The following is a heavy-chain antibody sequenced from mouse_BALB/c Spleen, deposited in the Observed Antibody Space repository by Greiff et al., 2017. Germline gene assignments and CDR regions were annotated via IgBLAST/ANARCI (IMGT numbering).Heavy chain of an antibody. CDR1: GFSLTSYG. D-gene: IGHD2-2*01. V-gene: IGHV2-2*02. CDR3: ARGGWLRRYFDV. Sequence: VMLVESGPGLVQPSQSLSITCTVSGFSLTSYGVHWVRQSPGKGLEWLGVIWSGGSTDYNAAFISRLSISKDNSKSQVFFKMNSLQANDTAIYYCARGGWLRRYFDVWGAGTTVTVSS. CDR2: IWSGGST. J-gene: IGHJ1*01.